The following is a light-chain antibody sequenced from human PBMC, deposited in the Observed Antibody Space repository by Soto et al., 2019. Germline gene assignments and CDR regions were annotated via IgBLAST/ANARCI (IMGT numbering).Light chain of an antibody. CDR3: QQYNFYPWT. CDR1: QSISSW. V-gene: IGKV1-5*01. Sequence: DIQMTQSPSTLSASVGDRVTITCRASQSISSWLGWYQQKPGKAPKLLIYDASSLESGVPSRFSGSGSGTEFTLTISSLQPDDFATYYCQQYNFYPWTFGQGTKVEIK. CDR2: DAS. J-gene: IGKJ1*01.